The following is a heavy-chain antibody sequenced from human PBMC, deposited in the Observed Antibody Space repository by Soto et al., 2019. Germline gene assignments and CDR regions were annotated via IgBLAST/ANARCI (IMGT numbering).Heavy chain of an antibody. CDR1: GFTFGDYA. CDR2: IRSKAYGGTT. CDR3: TRDGNYCGGDCYSDY. J-gene: IGHJ4*02. V-gene: IGHV3-49*04. D-gene: IGHD2-21*02. Sequence: GSLRLSCTASGFTFGDYAMSWVRQAPGKGLEWVGFIRSKAYGGTTEYAASVKGRFTISRDDSKSIAYLQMNSLKTEDTAVYYCTRDGNYCGGDCYSDYWSQGTLVTVSS.